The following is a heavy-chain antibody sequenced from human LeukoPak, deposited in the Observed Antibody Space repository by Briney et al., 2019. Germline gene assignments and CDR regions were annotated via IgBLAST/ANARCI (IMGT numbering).Heavy chain of an antibody. D-gene: IGHD6-19*01. CDR1: GDSISSYY. CDR3: ARHFFGGGGWYYYFDY. V-gene: IGHV4-59*08. Sequence: SETLTLTCTVSGDSISSYYWSWIRQPPGKGLEWIGYIYYSGSTNYNPSLKSRVTISVDTSKNQFSLKLSSVTAADTAVYYCARHFFGGGGWYYYFDYWGHGALFTVSS. J-gene: IGHJ4*01. CDR2: IYYSGST.